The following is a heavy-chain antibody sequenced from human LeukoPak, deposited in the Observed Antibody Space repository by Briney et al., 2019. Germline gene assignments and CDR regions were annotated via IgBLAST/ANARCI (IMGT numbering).Heavy chain of an antibody. Sequence: GESLKISCKGSGYIFSRDWIGWVRQMPGKGLEWMGIVYPDDSNTRYSPSFQGQVAISADKSTSTAYVQWSSLKASDTAMYYCARAEVGGAFDTWGHGTMVTVSP. J-gene: IGHJ3*02. CDR3: ARAEVGGAFDT. CDR1: GYIFSRDW. CDR2: VYPDDSNT. V-gene: IGHV5-51*01. D-gene: IGHD6-19*01.